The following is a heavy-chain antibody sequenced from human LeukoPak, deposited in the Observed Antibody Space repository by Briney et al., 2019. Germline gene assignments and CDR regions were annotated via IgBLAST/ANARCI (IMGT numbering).Heavy chain of an antibody. CDR2: IYTSGST. CDR1: GGPISGYY. CDR3: ARTDSSGYYPDAFDI. D-gene: IGHD3-22*01. Sequence: PSETLSLTCTVSGGPISGYYWSWIRQPAGKGLEWIGHIYTSGSTNYNPSLKSRVTISLDTSKNRFSLKLSSLTAADTAVYYCARTDSSGYYPDAFDIWGQGTMVTVSS. V-gene: IGHV4-4*07. J-gene: IGHJ3*02.